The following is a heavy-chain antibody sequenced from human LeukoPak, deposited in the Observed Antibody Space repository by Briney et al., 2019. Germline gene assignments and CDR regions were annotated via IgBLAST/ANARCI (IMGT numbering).Heavy chain of an antibody. CDR3: AKVRVGTAHFDY. D-gene: IGHD2-15*01. J-gene: IGHJ4*02. V-gene: IGHV3-11*04. CDR1: GGSISSSSYY. CDR2: ISSSGSTI. Sequence: LSLTCTVSGGSISSSSYYWGWIRQPPGKGLEWVSYISSSGSTIYYADSVKGRFTISRDNAKNSLYLQMNSVRDEDTAVYYCAKVRVGTAHFDYWGQGTLVTVSS.